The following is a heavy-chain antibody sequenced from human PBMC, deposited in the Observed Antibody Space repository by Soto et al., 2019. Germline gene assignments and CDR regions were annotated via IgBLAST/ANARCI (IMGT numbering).Heavy chain of an antibody. CDR3: ASRPIAARLPPPWWYY. CDR2: IYYSGST. CDR1: GGSISSSSYY. Sequence: QLQLQESGPGLVKPSETLSLTCTVSGGSISSSSYYWGWIRQPPGKGLEWIGGIYYSGSTYYNPSLKSRVTISVDTSKNQFSLKLSSVTAADTAVYYCASRPIAARLPPPWWYYWGQGTLVTVSS. V-gene: IGHV4-39*01. D-gene: IGHD6-6*01. J-gene: IGHJ4*02.